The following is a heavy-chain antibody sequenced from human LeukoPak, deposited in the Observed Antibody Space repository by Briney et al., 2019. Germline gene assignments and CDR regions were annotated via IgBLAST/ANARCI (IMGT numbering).Heavy chain of an antibody. D-gene: IGHD3-10*01. J-gene: IGHJ6*02. CDR2: IIPIFGTA. CDR1: GGTFSSYA. Sequence: SVKVSCKASGGTFSSYAISWVRQAPGQGLEWMGGIIPIFGTANYAQKFQGRVTITADESTSTAYMELSSLRSEDTAVYYCARARITMVRGTALDYYYYGMDVWGQGTTVTVSS. V-gene: IGHV1-69*13. CDR3: ARARITMVRGTALDYYYYGMDV.